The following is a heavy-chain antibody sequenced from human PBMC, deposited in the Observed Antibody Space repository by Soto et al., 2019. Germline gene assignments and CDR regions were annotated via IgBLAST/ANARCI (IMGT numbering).Heavy chain of an antibody. J-gene: IGHJ4*02. Sequence: QVHLQESGPGLVKPSQTLSLTCTVSGGSISSGGYYGNWIRQHPGKGLEWIGYISYSGITYYNPSLTSRVIISVDTSKNQFSLSLSSVTAADTAVYYCARDGGGAVAGRFDYWGQGTLVTVSS. CDR2: ISYSGIT. CDR1: GGSISSGGYY. V-gene: IGHV4-31*03. D-gene: IGHD6-19*01. CDR3: ARDGGGAVAGRFDY.